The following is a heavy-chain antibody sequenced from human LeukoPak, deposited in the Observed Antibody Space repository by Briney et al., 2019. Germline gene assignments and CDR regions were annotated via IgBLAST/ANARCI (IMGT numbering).Heavy chain of an antibody. D-gene: IGHD4-17*01. Sequence: GGSLRLSCAASGFTCSGSTMHWVRQASGKGLEWVGRIRSKANSYATAYAASVKGRFTISRDDSKNTAYLQMNSLKTEDTAVYYCTTTTVSNDHYYYYYYMDVWGKGTTVTVSS. J-gene: IGHJ6*03. CDR3: TTTTVSNDHYYYYYYMDV. V-gene: IGHV3-73*01. CDR2: IRSKANSYAT. CDR1: GFTCSGST.